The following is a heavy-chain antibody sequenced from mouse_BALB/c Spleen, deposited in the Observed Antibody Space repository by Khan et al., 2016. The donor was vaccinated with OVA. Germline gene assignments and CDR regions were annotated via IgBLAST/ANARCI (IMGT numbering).Heavy chain of an antibody. CDR2: INPSTGYT. J-gene: IGHJ3*01. Sequence: QVQLQQPGAELAKPGASVKMSCKASGYTFTTYWMHWVKQRPGQGLEWIGYINPSTGYTEYNQKFKDKATLTADKSSSTAYMQLSSLTSEDSAVYYCTRLGTTRVWVAYWGRGTLVTVSA. CDR3: TRLGTTRVWVAY. D-gene: IGHD2-14*01. V-gene: IGHV1-7*01. CDR1: GYTFTTYW.